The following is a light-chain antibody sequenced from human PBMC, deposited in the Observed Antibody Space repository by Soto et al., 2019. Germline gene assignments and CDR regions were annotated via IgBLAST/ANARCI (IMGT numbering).Light chain of an antibody. CDR2: DAS. CDR3: KQRSNWPPT. CDR1: QSVSSY. Sequence: EIVLTQSPATLSLSPGGRATLSCRASQSVSSYLAWYQQKPGQAPRLLIYDASNRATGIPARFSGSGSGTDVTLNISSLQPEDFAVYYCKQRSNWPPTFGPGTKVNIK. V-gene: IGKV3-11*01. J-gene: IGKJ3*01.